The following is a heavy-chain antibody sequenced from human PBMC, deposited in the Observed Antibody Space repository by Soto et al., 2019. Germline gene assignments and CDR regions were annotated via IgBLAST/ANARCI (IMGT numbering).Heavy chain of an antibody. D-gene: IGHD3-22*01. Sequence: SETLSPTXPVSGGSISSYYWSWIRPPPGNALEWIGYPHYSGSTNYNLSLPSRVTISVDTSKNQCSLKLSSVPAAGTAVYYCARGRPLNYDSSGYYYYYGMDVWGQGTTVTVSS. CDR3: ARGRPLNYDSSGYYYYYGMDV. CDR2: PHYSGST. V-gene: IGHV4-59*12. J-gene: IGHJ6*02. CDR1: GGSISSYY.